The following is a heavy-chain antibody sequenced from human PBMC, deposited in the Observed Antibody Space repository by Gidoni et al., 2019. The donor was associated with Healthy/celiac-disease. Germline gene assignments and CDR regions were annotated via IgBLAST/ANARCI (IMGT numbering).Heavy chain of an antibody. J-gene: IGHJ4*02. Sequence: QVQLVESGGGVVQPGRSLKLSCAASGFTFSSSRLHWVRQAPGKGLEWVAVIWYDGSNKYYADSVKGRFTISRDNSKNTLYLQMNSLRAEDTAVYYCARGCSSTSCYIKPDYFDYWGQGTLVTVSS. CDR2: IWYDGSNK. CDR1: GFTFSSSR. CDR3: ARGCSSTSCYIKPDYFDY. V-gene: IGHV3-33*01. D-gene: IGHD2-2*02.